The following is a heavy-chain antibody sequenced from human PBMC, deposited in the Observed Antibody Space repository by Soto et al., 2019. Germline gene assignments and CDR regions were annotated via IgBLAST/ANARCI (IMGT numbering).Heavy chain of an antibody. CDR1: GYSFTSYL. V-gene: IGHV5-10-1*01. Sequence: GESLKISCKGSGYSFTSYLISWVRHMPGKGLEWVGRIDPSDSYTNYSPSFQCHVTISADKSISTAYLQWSILKASDTARYFCARLARSSWYYWFDPWGQGTLVTGSS. D-gene: IGHD6-13*01. CDR3: ARLARSSWYYWFDP. CDR2: IDPSDSYT. J-gene: IGHJ5*02.